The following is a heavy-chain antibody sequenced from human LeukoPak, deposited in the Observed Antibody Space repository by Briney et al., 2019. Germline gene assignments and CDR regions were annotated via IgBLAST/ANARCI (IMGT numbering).Heavy chain of an antibody. CDR1: GFTFSSYA. CDR2: LSGSGVST. Sequence: PGGSLRLSCAASGFTFSSYAMSWVRQAPGKGLEWVSGLSGSGVSTYYADSVKGRYTISRDNSRNTLYLQMSSPRAEDTAVYYCAKDLRPGIPLLGWFDPWGQGTLVTVSS. D-gene: IGHD6-13*01. V-gene: IGHV3-23*01. CDR3: AKDLRPGIPLLGWFDP. J-gene: IGHJ5*02.